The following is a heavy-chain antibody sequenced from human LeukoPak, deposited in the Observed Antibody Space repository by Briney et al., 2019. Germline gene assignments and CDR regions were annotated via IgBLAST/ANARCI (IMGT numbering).Heavy chain of an antibody. V-gene: IGHV1-2*02. Sequence: WIDPDTGGTKYGQKFQGSVTMTRDTSISTAYMELSRLRSDDTAVYYCARYYYGSGSSAFDIWGQGTMVTVSS. CDR3: ARYYYGSGSSAFDI. D-gene: IGHD3-10*01. J-gene: IGHJ3*02. CDR2: IDPDTGGT.